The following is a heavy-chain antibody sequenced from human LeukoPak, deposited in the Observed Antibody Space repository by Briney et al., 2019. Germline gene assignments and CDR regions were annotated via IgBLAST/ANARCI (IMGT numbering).Heavy chain of an antibody. V-gene: IGHV3-33*06. CDR2: IWYDGSNK. CDR1: GFTFRSYG. J-gene: IGHJ3*02. CDR3: AKDPYSSGWRGAFDI. D-gene: IGHD6-19*01. Sequence: GRSLRLSCAASGFTFRSYGIHWVRQAPGKGLEWVAIIWYDGSNKYYADSVKGRFTISRDNSKNTLNLQMNSLRAEDTAVYYCAKDPYSSGWRGAFDIWGQGTMVTVSS.